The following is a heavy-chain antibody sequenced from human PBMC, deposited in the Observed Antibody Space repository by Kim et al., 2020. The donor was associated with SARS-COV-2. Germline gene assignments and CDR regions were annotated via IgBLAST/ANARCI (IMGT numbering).Heavy chain of an antibody. Sequence: SETLSLTCTVSGGSISSSSYYWGWIRQPPGKGLEWIGSIYYSGSTYYNPSLKSRVTISVDTSKNQFSLKLSSVTAADTAVYYCARLGGDYDFWSGYSPYYYYGMDVWGQGTTVTVSS. CDR3: ARLGGDYDFWSGYSPYYYYGMDV. D-gene: IGHD3-3*01. CDR1: GGSISSSSYY. V-gene: IGHV4-39*01. J-gene: IGHJ6*02. CDR2: IYYSGST.